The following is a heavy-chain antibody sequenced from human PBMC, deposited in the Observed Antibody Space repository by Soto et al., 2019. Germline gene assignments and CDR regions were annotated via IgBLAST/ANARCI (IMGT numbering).Heavy chain of an antibody. D-gene: IGHD6-13*01. CDR1: GFNVTTNY. V-gene: IGHV3-53*01. CDR3: ARGQFSSGWYRGNWFDP. Sequence: PWGSLRISCAACGFNVTTNYVIWVRQAPGKALEWVSALYSGGNPYYADSLRGRLSVSSDASKNTVDLQIDSLTTDDTAVYYCARGQFSSGWYRGNWFDPWGRGTMVTVSS. CDR2: LYSGGNP. J-gene: IGHJ5*02.